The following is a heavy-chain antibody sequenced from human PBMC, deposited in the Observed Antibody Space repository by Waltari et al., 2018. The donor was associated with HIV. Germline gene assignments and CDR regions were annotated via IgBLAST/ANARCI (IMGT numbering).Heavy chain of an antibody. CDR3: SRGSAWTDY. J-gene: IGHJ4*02. D-gene: IGHD1-1*01. V-gene: IGHV3-49*05. Sequence: EVQLVESGGGLVSPGRSLTLSCTASGFTFGDYAMSWFRQPPWKGLEWVGFIRRKDDGGTTEYAASVKGRVVISRDNSKSIVYLQMNTLKTEDTALYYCSRGSAWTDYWGQGTLVTVSS. CDR2: IRRKDDGGTT. CDR1: GFTFGDYA.